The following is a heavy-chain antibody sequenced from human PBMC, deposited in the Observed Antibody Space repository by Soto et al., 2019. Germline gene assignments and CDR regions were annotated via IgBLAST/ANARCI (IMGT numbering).Heavy chain of an antibody. Sequence: GGSLRLSXAASGFTFSDYYMSWIRQAPGKGLEWVSYISSSSYTTYADSVKGRFTISRGNAKNSMYLQKNSLRAEDDAAYYCARGGYYYGMDVWGQGTTVTVSS. CDR3: ARGGYYYGMDV. V-gene: IGHV3-11*05. CDR1: GFTFSDYY. CDR2: ISSSSYT. J-gene: IGHJ6*02.